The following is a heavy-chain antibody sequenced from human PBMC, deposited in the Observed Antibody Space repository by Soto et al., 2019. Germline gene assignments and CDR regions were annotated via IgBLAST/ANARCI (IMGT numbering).Heavy chain of an antibody. V-gene: IGHV4-34*01. D-gene: IGHD6-13*01. CDR1: GGSFSGYY. Sequence: SETLSLTCAVYGGSFSGYYWSWIRQPPGKGLEWIGEINHSGSTNYNPSLKSRVTISVDTSKNQFSLKLSSVTAADTAVYYCARVSSSWPKQLLIGSIGAFDIWGQGTMVTVSS. J-gene: IGHJ3*02. CDR2: INHSGST. CDR3: ARVSSSWPKQLLIGSIGAFDI.